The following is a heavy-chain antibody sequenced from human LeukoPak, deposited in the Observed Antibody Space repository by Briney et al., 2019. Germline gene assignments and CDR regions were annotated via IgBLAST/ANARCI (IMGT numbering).Heavy chain of an antibody. D-gene: IGHD2-21*01. V-gene: IGHV4-59*11. J-gene: IGHJ4*02. CDR2: VYYSGET. CDR3: ARLQGDSSAIFDY. CDR1: GGSISGHY. Sequence: SETLSLTCTVSGGSISGHYWSWIRQPPAKGLEWVGYVYYSGETNYNPSLKSRVTISVDTSKNQFSLKLTSVTAADTAVYYCARLQGDSSAIFDYWGQGILVSVSS.